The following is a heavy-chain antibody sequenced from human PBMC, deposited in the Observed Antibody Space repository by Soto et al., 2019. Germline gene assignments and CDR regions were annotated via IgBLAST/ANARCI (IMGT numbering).Heavy chain of an antibody. D-gene: IGHD6-19*01. CDR1: GVSIGSNYY. J-gene: IGHJ4*02. Sequence: QVRLQESGPGLVQPSGTLSLSCVVSGVSIGSNYYWGWVRQPPGKGLEWLGDMSHIGSVNYNPSLSGRVTICMDQPQNQFSLQLDSVTPADTAVYYCARSLGWYAIDYWGQGTLVIVSS. CDR3: ARSLGWYAIDY. CDR2: MSHIGSV. V-gene: IGHV4-4*02.